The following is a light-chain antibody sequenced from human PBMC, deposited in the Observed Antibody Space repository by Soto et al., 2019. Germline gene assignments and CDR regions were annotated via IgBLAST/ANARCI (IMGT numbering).Light chain of an antibody. CDR2: DAS. CDR1: QSVSSK. CDR3: HQYNHWSSHT. J-gene: IGKJ2*01. V-gene: IGKV3-15*01. Sequence: EIVMTQSPATLSVSPGERATLSCRASQSVSSKLAWYQQKPGQAPRLLIYDASTRATGIPARFSGSGSGTEFTLTISSLQSEDFAVYYCHQYNHWSSHTFGQGTEVEIK.